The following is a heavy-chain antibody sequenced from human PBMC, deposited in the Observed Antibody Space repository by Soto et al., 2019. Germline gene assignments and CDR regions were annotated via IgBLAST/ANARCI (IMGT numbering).Heavy chain of an antibody. CDR3: ARDLRSGYDTHFDY. CDR2: INPKTGGT. V-gene: IGHV1-2*02. CDR1: GYTFTGYF. J-gene: IGHJ4*02. Sequence: ASVKVSCKASGYTFTGYFMHWVRQAPGQGLEWMGWINPKTGGTNYAQKFQGRVTMTRDTSISTAYMDLSRLRSDDTAVYYCARDLRSGYDTHFDYWGQGTLVTVSS. D-gene: IGHD5-12*01.